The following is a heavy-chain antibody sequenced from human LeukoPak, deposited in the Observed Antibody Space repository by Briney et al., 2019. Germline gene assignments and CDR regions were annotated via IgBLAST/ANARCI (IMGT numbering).Heavy chain of an antibody. CDR1: GITFTNYA. CDR2: ISGSGGST. Sequence: GGSLRLSCVASGITFTNYAMSWVRQAPGKGLEWVSAISGSGGSTYYADSVKGRFTISRDNSKNTLYLQMNSLRAEDTAVYYCAKDRGIAVAPFDYWGQGTLVTVSS. J-gene: IGHJ4*02. V-gene: IGHV3-23*01. CDR3: AKDRGIAVAPFDY. D-gene: IGHD6-19*01.